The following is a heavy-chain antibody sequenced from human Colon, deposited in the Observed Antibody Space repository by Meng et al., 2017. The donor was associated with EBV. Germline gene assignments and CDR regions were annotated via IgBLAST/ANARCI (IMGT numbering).Heavy chain of an antibody. Sequence: QVQLQESGPGLVKPSPXLSLTCTVSGGSISSGGFYWSWIRQHPGKGLEWIGYIYYSGSTYYNPSLRSRVAISIDTSKNQFSLKLTSVTAADTAVYFCARTNYGDYNWFDPWGQGTLGTVSS. CDR2: IYYSGST. J-gene: IGHJ5*02. CDR3: ARTNYGDYNWFDP. CDR1: GGSISSGGFY. V-gene: IGHV4-31*03. D-gene: IGHD4-17*01.